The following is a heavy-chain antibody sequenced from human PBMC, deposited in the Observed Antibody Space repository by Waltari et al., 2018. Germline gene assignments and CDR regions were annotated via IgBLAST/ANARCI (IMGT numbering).Heavy chain of an antibody. J-gene: IGHJ6*03. Sequence: QVQLAQSGAEVKMPGASVRVSCKASGYTFTDRYVHWVRQAPGQGLEWMGWVNPDSGGTIYAQKFQGRVTMTRDTSINIAYMELSGLRSDDTAVYYCASWDSSSTSYYNFYMDVWGKGTTVTVSS. D-gene: IGHD6-6*01. CDR1: GYTFTDRY. V-gene: IGHV1-2*02. CDR2: VNPDSGGT. CDR3: ASWDSSSTSYYNFYMDV.